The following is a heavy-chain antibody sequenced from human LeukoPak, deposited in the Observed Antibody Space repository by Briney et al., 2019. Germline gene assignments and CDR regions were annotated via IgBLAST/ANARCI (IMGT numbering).Heavy chain of an antibody. CDR2: ISRYSGNI. Sequence: GGSLRLSCAASGFTFDDYAIHWVRQAPGKGLEWVSGISRYSGNIGYADSVKGRFTISRDNAKNSLYLQMNSLRAEDTAVYYCAKDPMAGTYYFDYWGQGTLVTVSS. D-gene: IGHD3-10*01. V-gene: IGHV3-9*01. CDR3: AKDPMAGTYYFDY. CDR1: GFTFDDYA. J-gene: IGHJ4*02.